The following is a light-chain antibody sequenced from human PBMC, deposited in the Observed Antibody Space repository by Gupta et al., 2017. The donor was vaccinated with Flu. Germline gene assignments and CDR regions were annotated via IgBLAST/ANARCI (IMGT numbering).Light chain of an antibody. V-gene: IGLV2-23*01. J-gene: IGLJ2*01. CDR3: CSYAGSSACG. Sequence: SAWHHPASVPGFLGHSSTIPATETSSDVGTYTRVSWYQQYPGEAPKLMIYEGNKRPPGVSNRFSGSKSGNTAPLTISGLQAEDEADYYCCSYAGSSACGVGGGTKLTVL. CDR1: SSDVGTYTR. CDR2: EGN.